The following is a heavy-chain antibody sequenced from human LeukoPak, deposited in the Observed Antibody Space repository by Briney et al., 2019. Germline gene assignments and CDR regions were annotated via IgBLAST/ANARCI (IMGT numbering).Heavy chain of an antibody. V-gene: IGHV4-39*07. Sequence: SETLSLTCTVSGGSISSSSYYWGWIRQPPGKGLEWIGSIYYSGSTYYNPSLKSRVTISVDTSKNQFSLKLSSVTAADTAVYYCATIVVRMIYDILTGYYVDHYYYYMDVWGKGTTVTVSS. CDR1: GGSISSSSYY. CDR2: IYYSGST. D-gene: IGHD3-9*01. J-gene: IGHJ6*03. CDR3: ATIVVRMIYDILTGYYVDHYYYYMDV.